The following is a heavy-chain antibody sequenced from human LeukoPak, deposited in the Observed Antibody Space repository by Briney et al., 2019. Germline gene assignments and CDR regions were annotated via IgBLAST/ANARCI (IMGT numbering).Heavy chain of an antibody. CDR1: GYSFTSYW. Sequence: GESLKISCKGSGYSFTSYWIGWVRQTPGKGLEYMALIYPGDSDTRYNPSFQGQVTISADKSISTAYLQWSALNASDTAMYYCVRLASGRALIYFEFWGQGTLVTVSS. J-gene: IGHJ4*02. CDR3: VRLASGRALIYFEF. D-gene: IGHD3-10*01. V-gene: IGHV5-51*01. CDR2: IYPGDSDT.